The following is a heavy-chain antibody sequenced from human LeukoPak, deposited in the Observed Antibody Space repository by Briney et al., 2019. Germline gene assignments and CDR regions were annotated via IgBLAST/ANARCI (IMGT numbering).Heavy chain of an antibody. V-gene: IGHV4-59*12. Sequence: SETLSLTCTVSGGSISTYYWSWVRQPPGKGLEWIGYIYYSGSTNYNPSLKSRVIISVDTSKNQFSLKLSSVTAADTAVYYCARKGVAPPNWTNWGQGTLVTVSS. D-gene: IGHD1-1*01. CDR3: ARKGVAPPNWTN. CDR2: IYYSGST. J-gene: IGHJ4*02. CDR1: GGSISTYY.